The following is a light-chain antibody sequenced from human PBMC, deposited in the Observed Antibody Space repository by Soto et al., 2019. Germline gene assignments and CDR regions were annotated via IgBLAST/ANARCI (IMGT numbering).Light chain of an antibody. Sequence: EIVMTQSPATLSVSPGERATLSCRASQSVSSKLAWYQQKPGQAPRLLIYGASTRATGVPARLSGSGSGTEFSLTISSLQPEDFAVYYCQQYHDWPPLSFGGGTKVEIK. V-gene: IGKV3-15*01. CDR2: GAS. CDR1: QSVSSK. J-gene: IGKJ4*01. CDR3: QQYHDWPPLS.